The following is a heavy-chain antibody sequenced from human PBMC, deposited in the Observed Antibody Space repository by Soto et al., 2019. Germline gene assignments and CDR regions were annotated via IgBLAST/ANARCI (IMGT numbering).Heavy chain of an antibody. CDR1: GGSISSYY. V-gene: IGHV4-59*01. Sequence: TLSLTCTVSGGSISSYYWGWIRQPPGKGLEWIGYIYYSGSTNYNPSLKSRVTISVDTSKNQFSLKLSSVTAADTAVYYCARLLTRPPDTYYDFWSGYYQSYYFDYWGQGTLVTVSS. D-gene: IGHD3-3*01. CDR2: IYYSGST. CDR3: ARLLTRPPDTYYDFWSGYYQSYYFDY. J-gene: IGHJ4*02.